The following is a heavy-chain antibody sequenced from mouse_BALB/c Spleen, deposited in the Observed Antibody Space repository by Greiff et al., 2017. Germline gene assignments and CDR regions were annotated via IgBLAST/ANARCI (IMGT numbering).Heavy chain of an antibody. D-gene: IGHD1-1*01. CDR2: ISTYYGDA. CDR1: GYTFTDYA. CDR3: ARGTTVVGGFDY. V-gene: IGHV1S137*01. Sequence: QVQLQQSGAELVRPGVSVKISCKGSGYTFTDYAMHWVKQSHAKSLEWIGVISTYYGDASYNQKFKGKATMTVDKSSSTAYMELARLTSEDSAIYYCARGTTVVGGFDYWGQGTTLTVSS. J-gene: IGHJ2*01.